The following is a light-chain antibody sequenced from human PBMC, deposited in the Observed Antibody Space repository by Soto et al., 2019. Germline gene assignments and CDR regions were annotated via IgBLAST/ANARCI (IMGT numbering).Light chain of an antibody. J-gene: IGLJ1*01. CDR3: SSYTSSSTRV. Sequence: QSAMTQPASVSGSPGLSITISCTGTSSDVGGYNYVSWYQQHPGKAPKLMIYDVSNRPSGVSNRFSGSKSGNTASLTISGLQAEDEAEYYCSSYTSSSTRVFGTGTKVTVL. CDR1: SSDVGGYNY. V-gene: IGLV2-14*01. CDR2: DVS.